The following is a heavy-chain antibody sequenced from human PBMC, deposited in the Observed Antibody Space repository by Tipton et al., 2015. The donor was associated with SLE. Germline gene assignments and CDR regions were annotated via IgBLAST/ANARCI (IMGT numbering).Heavy chain of an antibody. J-gene: IGHJ3*02. D-gene: IGHD2/OR15-2a*01. CDR3: ARHSSTTLYHDAFDI. V-gene: IGHV4-31*03. Sequence: TLSLTCTVSGGSISSGGYYWSWIRQHPGKGLEWIGYIYYSGSTYYNPPLKSRVTISVDTSKNQFSLKLSSVTAADTAVYYCARHSSTTLYHDAFDIWGQGTMVTVSS. CDR1: GGSISSGGYY. CDR2: IYYSGST.